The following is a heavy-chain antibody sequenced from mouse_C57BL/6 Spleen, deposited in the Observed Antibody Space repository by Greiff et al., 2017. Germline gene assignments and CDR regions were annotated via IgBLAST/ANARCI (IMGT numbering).Heavy chain of an antibody. CDR2: INPTYGTT. J-gene: IGHJ1*03. D-gene: IGHD1-1*01. Sequence: VQLQQSGPELVKPGASVKLSCKASGYSFTDYNMNWVKQSNGKSLEWIGVINPTYGTTSYNQKFKGKATLTVDQSSSPAYMQLNSLTSEDSAVXYGARSHDYYDGYFDVWGTGTTVTVSS. CDR1: GYSFTDYN. V-gene: IGHV1-39*01. CDR3: ARSHDYYDGYFDV.